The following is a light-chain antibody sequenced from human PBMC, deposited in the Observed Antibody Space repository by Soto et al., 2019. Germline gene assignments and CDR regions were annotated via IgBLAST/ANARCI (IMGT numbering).Light chain of an antibody. Sequence: DIQMTQSPSSLSASVGDRVTITCQASQDISNYLNWYQQKPGKAPKLLIYDASNLETGVPSRFSGSGSGTDFTFTISSLQPEDIATYYCQQYDNLLPTFTFGPGTKVDIK. V-gene: IGKV1-33*01. J-gene: IGKJ3*01. CDR1: QDISNY. CDR2: DAS. CDR3: QQYDNLLPTFT.